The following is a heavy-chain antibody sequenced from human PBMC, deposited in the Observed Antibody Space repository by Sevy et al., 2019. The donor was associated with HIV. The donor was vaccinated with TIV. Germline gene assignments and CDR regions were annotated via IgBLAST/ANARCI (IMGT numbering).Heavy chain of an antibody. CDR3: ARYYDFWSGYRSYKDYYYYMDV. J-gene: IGHJ6*03. Sequence: ASVKVSCKASGYTFTSYGISWVRQAPGQGLEWMGWISAYNGNTNYAQKLQGRVTMTTDTSTSTAYMELRSLGSDDTAVYYCARYYDFWSGYRSYKDYYYYMDVWGKGTTVTVSS. D-gene: IGHD3-3*01. CDR1: GYTFTSYG. V-gene: IGHV1-18*01. CDR2: ISAYNGNT.